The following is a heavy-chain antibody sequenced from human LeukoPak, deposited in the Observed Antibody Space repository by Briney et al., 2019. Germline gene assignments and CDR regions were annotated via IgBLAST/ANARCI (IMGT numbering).Heavy chain of an antibody. Sequence: SETLSLTCTVSGGSISSGGYYWSWIRQPPGKGLEWIGYIYHSGSTYYNPSLKSRVTISVDRSKNQFSLKLSSVTAADTAVYYCARVGANDAFDIWGQGTMVTVSS. J-gene: IGHJ3*02. CDR3: ARVGANDAFDI. CDR2: IYHSGST. V-gene: IGHV4-30-2*01. D-gene: IGHD1-26*01. CDR1: GGSISSGGYY.